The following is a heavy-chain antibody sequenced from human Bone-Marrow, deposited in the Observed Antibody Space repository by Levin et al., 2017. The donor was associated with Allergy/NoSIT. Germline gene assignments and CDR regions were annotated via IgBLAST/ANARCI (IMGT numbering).Heavy chain of an antibody. CDR3: RARHY. D-gene: IGHD5-12*01. CDR2: IYSGGGT. CDR1: GFTVYNNY. J-gene: IGHJ4*02. Sequence: SCAASGFTVYNNYMSWVRQAPGKGLEWVSFIYSGGGTYYADSVRGRFTISRDRSENTLFLQMNSLTADDTAIYYCRARHYWGRGTLVTVSS. V-gene: IGHV3-53*01.